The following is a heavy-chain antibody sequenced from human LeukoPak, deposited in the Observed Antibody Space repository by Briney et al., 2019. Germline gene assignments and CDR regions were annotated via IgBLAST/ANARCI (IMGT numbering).Heavy chain of an antibody. CDR2: IKSTTDGGAI. V-gene: IGHV3-15*01. D-gene: IGHD6-19*01. J-gene: IGHJ6*03. CDR1: GFTFSDAW. Sequence: GGSLRLSCAASGFTFSDAWMSWVRQAPGKGLEWVGRIKSTTDGGAIHYAAPVGGRFTISRDDSKNTLYLQMSSLKTEDTAVYYCASLFGSGWRYFYYMDVWGKGTTVTVSS. CDR3: ASLFGSGWRYFYYMDV.